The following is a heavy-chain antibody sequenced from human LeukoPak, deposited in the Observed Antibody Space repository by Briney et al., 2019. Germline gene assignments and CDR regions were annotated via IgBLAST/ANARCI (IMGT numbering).Heavy chain of an antibody. D-gene: IGHD2-21*02. CDR3: AKYCGADCFSGIDH. J-gene: IGHJ4*02. CDR1: GFTSSNYA. V-gene: IGHV3-23*01. CDR2: VSGPGTDT. Sequence: GGSLRLSCVASGFTSSNYAMTWVRQAPGKGLEWVSTVSGPGTDTYYVDSLTGRFTISRDNSKQTVYLQMKNLRHEDTAIYYCAKYCGADCFSGIDHWGQGTLVTVSS.